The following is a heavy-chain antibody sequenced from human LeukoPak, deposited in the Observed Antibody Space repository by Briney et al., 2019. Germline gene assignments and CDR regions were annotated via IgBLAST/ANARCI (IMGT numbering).Heavy chain of an antibody. J-gene: IGHJ4*02. D-gene: IGHD6-19*01. CDR3: ARARNIAVAVDY. V-gene: IGHV3-30-3*01. CDR1: GFTFSSYA. Sequence: GRSLRLSCAASGFTFSSYAMHWVRQAPGKGLEWVAVISYDGSNKYYADSVKGRFTISRDNSKNTLYLQMNSLRAEDTAVYYCARARNIAVAVDYWGQGTLVTVSS. CDR2: ISYDGSNK.